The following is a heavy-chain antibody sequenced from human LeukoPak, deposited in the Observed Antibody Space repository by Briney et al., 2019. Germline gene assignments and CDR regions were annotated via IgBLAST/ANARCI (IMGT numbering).Heavy chain of an antibody. D-gene: IGHD2-15*01. V-gene: IGHV1-69*05. CDR1: GGTFSSYA. J-gene: IGHJ5*02. CDR2: IIPIFGTA. Sequence: SVKASCKASGGTFSSYAISWVRQAPGQGLEWMGGIIPIFGTANYAQKLQGRVTITTDESTSTAYMELSSLRSEDTAVYYCARDRSGGSWFDPWGQGTLVTVSS. CDR3: ARDRSGGSWFDP.